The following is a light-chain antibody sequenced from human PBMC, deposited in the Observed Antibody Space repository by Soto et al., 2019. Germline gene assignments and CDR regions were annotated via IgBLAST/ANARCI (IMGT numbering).Light chain of an antibody. CDR2: EVS. J-gene: IGLJ1*01. CDR3: GSYTSTDTKFV. Sequence: QSVLAQPSSVSGSPGQSITISCTGTSTDVGGYNYVSWYQHHPGKGPKLIIYEVSNRPSGVSDRFSGSKSGNKASLIISNLEAEDESDSYCGSYTSTDTKFVLGNGTKVT. CDR1: STDVGGYNY. V-gene: IGLV2-14*01.